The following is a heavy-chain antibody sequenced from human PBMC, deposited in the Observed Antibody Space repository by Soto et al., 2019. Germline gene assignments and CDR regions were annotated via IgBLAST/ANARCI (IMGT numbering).Heavy chain of an antibody. CDR3: ARDEYSSGFDWFDP. Sequence: PSLTCTVSGGSISSYYWSWIRQPAGKGLEWIGRIYTSGSTNYNPSLKSRVTTSVDTSKNQLSLKLSSVTAADTAVYYCARDEYSSGFDWFDPWGQGTLVTVSS. CDR2: IYTSGST. J-gene: IGHJ5*02. D-gene: IGHD6-19*01. CDR1: GGSISSYY. V-gene: IGHV4-4*07.